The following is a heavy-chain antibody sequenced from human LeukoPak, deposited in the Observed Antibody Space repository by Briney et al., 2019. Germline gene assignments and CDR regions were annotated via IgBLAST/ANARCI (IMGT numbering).Heavy chain of an antibody. CDR3: ARDSTLRFGELDL. CDR2: MSSSSSYI. V-gene: IGHV3-21*01. J-gene: IGHJ5*02. CDR1: GFTFSSYR. Sequence: PGGSLRLSCAASGFTFSSYRMNWVRQAPGKGLEWVSSMSSSSSYIYYADSVKGRFTISRDNAKNSLYLQMNSLRAEHTAVYYCARDSTLRFGELDLRGQRTLATDSS. D-gene: IGHD3-10*01.